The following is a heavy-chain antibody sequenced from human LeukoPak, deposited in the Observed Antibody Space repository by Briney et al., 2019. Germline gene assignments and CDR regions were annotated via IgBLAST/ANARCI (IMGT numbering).Heavy chain of an antibody. V-gene: IGHV4-34*01. CDR3: ARGLGGWFGELLDY. CDR1: GGSFSGYY. Sequence: SETLSLTCAVYGGSFSGYYWSWIRQPPGKGLEWIGGINHSGSTNYNPSLKSRVTISVDTSKNQFSLKLSSVTAADTAVYYCARGLGGWFGELLDYWGQGTLVTVSS. CDR2: INHSGST. D-gene: IGHD3-10*01. J-gene: IGHJ4*02.